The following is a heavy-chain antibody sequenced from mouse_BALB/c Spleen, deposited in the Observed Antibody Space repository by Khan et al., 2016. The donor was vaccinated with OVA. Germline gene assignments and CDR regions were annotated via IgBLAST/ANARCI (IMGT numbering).Heavy chain of an antibody. D-gene: IGHD1-1*01. V-gene: IGHV5-6*01. Sequence: EVELVESGGDLVKPGGSLKLSCAASGFTFSSYGMSWVRQTPDKRLEWVATISSGGSYIYYPDSVKGRFTISRDNVKNTLYLQMSSLRSEDTAMYYWARQPGYYGSRSYFDYWGQGTTLTVSS. CDR2: ISSGGSYI. CDR1: GFTFSSYG. J-gene: IGHJ2*01. CDR3: ARQPGYYGSRSYFDY.